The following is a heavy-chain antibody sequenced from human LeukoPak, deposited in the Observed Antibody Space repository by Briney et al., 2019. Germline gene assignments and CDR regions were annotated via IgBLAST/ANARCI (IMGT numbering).Heavy chain of an antibody. V-gene: IGHV3-33*06. Sequence: GRSLRLSCAASGFTFSSYDMHWVRQVPGKGLEWVAVMYYDGRNKYYADSVKGRFTISRDNSKNTLYLQMNSLRADDTAVYYCAKTPKNYDSSGGGGFDYLGQGTLVTVSS. J-gene: IGHJ4*02. CDR2: MYYDGRNK. CDR1: GFTFSSYD. CDR3: AKTPKNYDSSGGGGFDY. D-gene: IGHD3-22*01.